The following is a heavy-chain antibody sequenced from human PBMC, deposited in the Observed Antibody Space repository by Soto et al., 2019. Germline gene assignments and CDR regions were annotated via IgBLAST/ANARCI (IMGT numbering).Heavy chain of an antibody. Sequence: GGSLRLSCAASGFTFSSYGMHWVRQAPGKGLEWVAVIWYDGSNKYYADSVKGRFTISRDNSKNTLYLQMNSLRAEDTAVYYCARDSGIAVAPGWFDPWGQGTLVTVSS. V-gene: IGHV3-33*01. J-gene: IGHJ5*02. CDR2: IWYDGSNK. D-gene: IGHD6-19*01. CDR3: ARDSGIAVAPGWFDP. CDR1: GFTFSSYG.